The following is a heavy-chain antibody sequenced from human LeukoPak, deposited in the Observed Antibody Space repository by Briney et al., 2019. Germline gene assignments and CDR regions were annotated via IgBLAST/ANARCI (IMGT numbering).Heavy chain of an antibody. J-gene: IGHJ3*02. CDR1: GGTFSSYA. Sequence: SVKVSCKASGGTFSSYAISWVRQAPGQGLEWMGGIIPIFGTANYAQKFQGRVTITADESTSTAYMELSSLRPEDTAVYYCAIIMTTVTIDAFDIWGQGTMVTVSS. CDR2: IIPIFGTA. CDR3: AIIMTTVTIDAFDI. V-gene: IGHV1-69*01. D-gene: IGHD4-17*01.